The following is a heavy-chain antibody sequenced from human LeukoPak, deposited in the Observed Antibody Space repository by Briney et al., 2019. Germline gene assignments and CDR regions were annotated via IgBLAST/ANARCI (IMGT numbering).Heavy chain of an antibody. D-gene: IGHD3-22*01. V-gene: IGHV4-59*01. CDR1: VGSISTYY. CDR3: ARGHSYYYDSSAYYPDFDY. Sequence: SEALSLTCIVSVGSISTYYWSWIRQPPGKGREWMGYIYYSGSTNYNPSLKSRVTIAVDKSKNPFSRKLSSVTAADTAVYYCARGHSYYYDSSAYYPDFDYWGQGTLVTVSS. J-gene: IGHJ4*02. CDR2: IYYSGST.